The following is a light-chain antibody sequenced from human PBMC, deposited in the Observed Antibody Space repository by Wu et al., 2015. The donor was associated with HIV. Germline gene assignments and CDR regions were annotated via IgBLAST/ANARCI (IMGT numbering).Light chain of an antibody. CDR3: QLYGTSPQVT. Sequence: IVLTQSPGTLSLSPGERATLSCRASQSIVRSYLAWYQQKPGQAPRLLIYGGSSRATGIPDRFSGSGSGTDFTLTINRLEPEDFAVYYCQLYGTSPQVTFGGGTKVEIK. CDR1: QSIVRSY. V-gene: IGKV3-20*01. CDR2: GGS. J-gene: IGKJ4*01.